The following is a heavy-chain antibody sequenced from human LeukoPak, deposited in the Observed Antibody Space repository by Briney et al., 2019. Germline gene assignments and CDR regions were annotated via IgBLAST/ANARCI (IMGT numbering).Heavy chain of an antibody. V-gene: IGHV3-43*02. CDR3: ATWAFYHSLDV. CDR2: VNKDGSAT. Sequence: GGSLRLSCEASGFTFDAYAMHWVRQAPVKGLEWVSLVNKDGSATYYAGSVKGRFTISRDNSKNSLYLQMNSLRSEDTALYYCATWAFYHSLDVWGQGTTVTVSS. CDR1: GFTFDAYA. J-gene: IGHJ6*02. D-gene: IGHD1-26*01.